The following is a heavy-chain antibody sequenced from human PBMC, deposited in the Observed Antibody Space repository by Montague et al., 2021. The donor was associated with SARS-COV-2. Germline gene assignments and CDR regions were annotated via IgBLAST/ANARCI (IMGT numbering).Heavy chain of an antibody. CDR1: DGSVISTYPH. V-gene: IGHV4-61*01. D-gene: IGHD6-13*01. J-gene: IGHJ4*02. CDR2: LFHIDTA. CDR3: TRGIDSYKTGY. Sequence: SETLSLTCTVSDGSVISTYPHWHWVRQSPGRGLEWIGGYLFHIDTADYNASLRSRVIISVDTSKNQFSLKLTSVTAADTAVYYCTRGIDSYKTGYWGQGIQVTGAS.